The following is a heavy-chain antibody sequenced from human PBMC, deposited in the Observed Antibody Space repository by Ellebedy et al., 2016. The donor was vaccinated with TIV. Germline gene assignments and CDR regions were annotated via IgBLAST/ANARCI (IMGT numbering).Heavy chain of an antibody. CDR1: GFTFSSYW. Sequence: PGGSLRLSCAASGFTFSSYWMHWVRQAPGKGLVWDLRINKEGTYTSYADSVKGRFTISRDNAKDMVYLQMNSLRAEDTAVYYCVRDGDVYNFDHWGQGTPVTVSS. CDR2: INKEGTYT. V-gene: IGHV3-74*01. CDR3: VRDGDVYNFDH. D-gene: IGHD5-24*01. J-gene: IGHJ4*02.